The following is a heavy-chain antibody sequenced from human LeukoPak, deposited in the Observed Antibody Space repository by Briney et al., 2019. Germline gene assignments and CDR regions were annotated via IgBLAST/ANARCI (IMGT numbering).Heavy chain of an antibody. D-gene: IGHD6-19*01. V-gene: IGHV3-74*01. CDR3: ARVSIGWYSFDY. CDR1: GFTFSSYS. Sequence: PGGSPRLSCAASGFTFSSYSMNWVRQAPGEGLVWVSRINPDGTTTSYADSVKGRFTISRDNAKDTVYLQMNSLRAEDTAVYYCARVSIGWYSFDYWGQGTLVTVSS. J-gene: IGHJ4*02. CDR2: INPDGTTT.